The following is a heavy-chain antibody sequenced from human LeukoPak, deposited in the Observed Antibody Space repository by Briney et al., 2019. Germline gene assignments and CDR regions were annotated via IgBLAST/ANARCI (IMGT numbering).Heavy chain of an antibody. D-gene: IGHD6-19*01. CDR2: ISGSGGRT. CDR1: GFTFSSYA. Sequence: GGSLRLSCAVSGFTFSSYAMNWVRQAPGKGLEWVSGISGSGGRTYYADSVKGRFTISRDNSKSTLYLQMSSLRAEDTALYYCARPLLSVAGRTDWYFDLWGRGTLVTVSS. V-gene: IGHV3-23*01. J-gene: IGHJ2*01. CDR3: ARPLLSVAGRTDWYFDL.